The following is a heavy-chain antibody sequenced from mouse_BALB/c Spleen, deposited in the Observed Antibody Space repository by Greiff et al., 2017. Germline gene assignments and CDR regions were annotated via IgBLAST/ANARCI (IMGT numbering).Heavy chain of an antibody. CDR3: ASPYYDYDGFAY. J-gene: IGHJ3*01. D-gene: IGHD2-4*01. V-gene: IGHV5-6-3*01. Sequence: EVQLVESGGGLVQPGGSLKLSCAASGFTFSSYGMSWVRQTPDKRLELVATINSNGGSTYYPDSVKGRFTISRDNAKNTLYLQMSSLKSEDTAMYYCASPYYDYDGFAYWGQGTLVTVSA. CDR1: GFTFSSYG. CDR2: INSNGGST.